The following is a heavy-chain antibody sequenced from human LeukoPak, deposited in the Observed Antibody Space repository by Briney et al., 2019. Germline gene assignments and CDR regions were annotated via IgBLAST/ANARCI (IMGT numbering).Heavy chain of an antibody. CDR1: GFTFSSYA. V-gene: IGHV3-30-3*01. CDR2: ISYDGSNK. D-gene: IGHD2-8*01. J-gene: IGHJ4*02. Sequence: GGSLRLSCAASGFTFSSYAMHWVRQAPGKGLEWVAVISYDGSNKYYADSVKGRFTISRDNPKNTLYLQMNSLRAEDTAVYYCARDHGLDYWGQGTLVTVSS. CDR3: ARDHGLDY.